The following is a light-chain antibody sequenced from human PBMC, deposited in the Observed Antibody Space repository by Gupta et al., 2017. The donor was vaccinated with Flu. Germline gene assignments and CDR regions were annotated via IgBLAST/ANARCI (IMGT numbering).Light chain of an antibody. J-gene: IGKJ2*03. CDR2: SAS. V-gene: IGKV3-20*01. Sequence: DIMLTQSPGTLSLSPGERATLSCRASQSINSNYLAWYQQKPGQAPRLLIFSASSRATGIPDRFSGSGSGTDFTLTIYRLEPEDFALYYCQQYANSRNSFGQGTKVEIK. CDR3: QQYANSRNS. CDR1: QSINSNY.